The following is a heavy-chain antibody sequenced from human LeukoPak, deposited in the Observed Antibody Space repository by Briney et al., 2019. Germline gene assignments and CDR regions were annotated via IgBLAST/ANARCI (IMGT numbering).Heavy chain of an antibody. J-gene: IGHJ4*02. CDR1: GYTFTGYY. D-gene: IGHD1-26*01. CDR2: INPNSGGT. V-gene: IGHV1-2*02. Sequence: ASVKVSCKASGYTFTGYYMHWVRQAPGQGLEWMGWINPNSGGTNYAQKFQGRVTMTRDTSTSTVYMELSSLRSEDTAVYYCAAWKIVGATPSLDYWGQGTLVTVSS. CDR3: AAWKIVGATPSLDY.